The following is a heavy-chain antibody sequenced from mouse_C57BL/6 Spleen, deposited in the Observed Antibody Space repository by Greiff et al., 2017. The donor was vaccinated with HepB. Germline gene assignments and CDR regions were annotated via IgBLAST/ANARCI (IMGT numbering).Heavy chain of an antibody. CDR1: GYTFTDYE. J-gene: IGHJ3*01. CDR2: IDPETGGT. V-gene: IGHV1-15*01. Sequence: SGAELVRPGASVTLSCKASGYTFTDYEMHWVKQTPVHGLEWIGAIDPETGGTAYNQKFKGKAILTADKSSSTAYMELRSLTSEDSAVYYCTRGRDYSTFAYWGQGTLVTVSA. D-gene: IGHD2-5*01. CDR3: TRGRDYSTFAY.